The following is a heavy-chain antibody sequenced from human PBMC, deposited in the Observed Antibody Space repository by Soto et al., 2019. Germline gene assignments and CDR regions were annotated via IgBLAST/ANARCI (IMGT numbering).Heavy chain of an antibody. CDR3: ASVGRDWVFEY. CDR1: GGSFSGYY. D-gene: IGHD2-21*02. CDR2: INHGGGT. Sequence: QVQLQQWGAGLLKPSETLSLTCAVYGGSFSGYYWSWIRQPPGKALEWIGEINHGGGTNYNPSLMSRFTMSVDTSKNQFSLKLNSVTAADKAVDYCASVGRDWVFEYWGQGTLVTVSS. V-gene: IGHV4-34*01. J-gene: IGHJ4*02.